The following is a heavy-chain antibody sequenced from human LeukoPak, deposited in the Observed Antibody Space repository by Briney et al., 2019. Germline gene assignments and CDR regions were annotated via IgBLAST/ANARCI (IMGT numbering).Heavy chain of an antibody. CDR1: GFTFSSYA. J-gene: IGHJ6*02. Sequence: GGSLRLSYAASGFTFSSYAMSWVRQAPGKGLEWVSAISGSGGSTYYADSVKGRFTISRDNSKNTLYLQMNSLRAEDTAVNYCAKDTLMGASTPHYYYYYGMDVWGQGTTVTVSS. CDR2: ISGSGGST. D-gene: IGHD1-26*01. CDR3: AKDTLMGASTPHYYYYYGMDV. V-gene: IGHV3-23*01.